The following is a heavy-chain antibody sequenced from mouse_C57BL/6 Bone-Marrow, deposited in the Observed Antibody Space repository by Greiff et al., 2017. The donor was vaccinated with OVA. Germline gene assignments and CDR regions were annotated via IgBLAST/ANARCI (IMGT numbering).Heavy chain of an antibody. CDR1: GYTFTSYT. V-gene: IGHV1-4*01. CDR2: INPSSGDT. CDR3: AREGLCHYFDY. J-gene: IGHJ2*01. D-gene: IGHD2-4*01. Sequence: QVQLKESGAELARPGASVKMSCKASGYTFTSYTMHWVKQRPGQGLEWIGYINPSSGDTKYNQKFKDKATLTADKSSSTAYMQLSSLTSEDSAVYYCAREGLCHYFDYWGQGTTLTVSS.